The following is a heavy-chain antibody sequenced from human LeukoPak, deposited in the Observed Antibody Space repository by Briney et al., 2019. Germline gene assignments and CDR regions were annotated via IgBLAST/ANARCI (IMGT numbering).Heavy chain of an antibody. D-gene: IGHD1-1*01. CDR3: ARYKRAIGLRRYYYYGMDV. J-gene: IGHJ6*02. Sequence: GASVKVSCKASGYTFTSCDINWVRQATGQGLEWMGWMNPNSGNTGYAQKFQGRVTMTRNTSISTAYMELSSLRSEDTAVYYCARYKRAIGLRRYYYYGMDVWGQGTTVTVSS. V-gene: IGHV1-8*01. CDR2: MNPNSGNT. CDR1: GYTFTSCD.